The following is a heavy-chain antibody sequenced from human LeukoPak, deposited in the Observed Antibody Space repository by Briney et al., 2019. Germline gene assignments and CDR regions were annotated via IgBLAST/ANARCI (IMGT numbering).Heavy chain of an antibody. CDR1: GFDFSVYW. D-gene: IGHD5-12*01. CDR2: MNHEGSET. J-gene: IGHJ4*02. Sequence: GGSLALSCAVSGFDFSVYWMTWVRHAPGGGLEWVATMNHEGSETYYLHSVKGRFTISRNNAENSLYLLMNGLRPEDMGLYYCVRGGRATFDAWGQGTLVTVSS. V-gene: IGHV3-7*01. CDR3: VRGGRATFDA.